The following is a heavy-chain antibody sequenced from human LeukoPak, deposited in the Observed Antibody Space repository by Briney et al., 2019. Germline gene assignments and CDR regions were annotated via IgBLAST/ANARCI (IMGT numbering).Heavy chain of an antibody. D-gene: IGHD2-21*02. Sequence: GGSLRLSCAGSGFTLSNYEMNWVRQAPGKGLEWVSYLSSSGTMMSYADSVKGRFTISRDNAKNLLYLQMNSLRAEDTAVYYCARGPTELDYWGQGTLVTVSS. J-gene: IGHJ4*02. CDR3: ARGPTELDY. CDR2: LSSSGTMM. CDR1: GFTLSNYE. V-gene: IGHV3-48*03.